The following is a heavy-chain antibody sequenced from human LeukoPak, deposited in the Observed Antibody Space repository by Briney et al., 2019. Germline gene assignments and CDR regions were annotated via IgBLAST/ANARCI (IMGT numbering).Heavy chain of an antibody. CDR2: IIPIFGTA. J-gene: IGHJ4*02. CDR3: ARDLSIAVAGRWDFDH. D-gene: IGHD6-19*01. CDR1: GGTFSSYA. V-gene: IGHV1-69*05. Sequence: GASVKVSCKASGGTFSSYAISWVRQAPGQGREWMGRIIPIFGTANYAQKFQGRVTITTDESTSTAYMELSSLRSEDTAVYYCARDLSIAVAGRWDFDHWGQGTLVTVSS.